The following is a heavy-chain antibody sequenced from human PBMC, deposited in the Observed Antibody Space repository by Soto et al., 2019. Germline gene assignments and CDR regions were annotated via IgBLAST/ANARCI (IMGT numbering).Heavy chain of an antibody. D-gene: IGHD3-10*01. J-gene: IGHJ5*02. CDR2: IYHSGST. CDR1: GGSISSSNW. V-gene: IGHV4-4*02. CDR3: AREVRAFNYGGFWWFDP. Sequence: QVQLQESGPGLVQPSGTLSLTCAVSGGSISSSNWWSWVRQPPGKGLEWIGEIYHSGSTNYNPSLKSRVTISVDKSKNPFSLKLSSVTAADTAVYYCAREVRAFNYGGFWWFDPWGQGTLVTVSS.